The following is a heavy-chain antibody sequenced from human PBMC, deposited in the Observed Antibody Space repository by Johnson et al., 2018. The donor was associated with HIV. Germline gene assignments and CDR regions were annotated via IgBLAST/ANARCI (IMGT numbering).Heavy chain of an antibody. J-gene: IGHJ3*02. Sequence: VQLVESGGGLVKPGVSLRLSCVASGFIFSNAGMSWVRQAPGKGLEWVGRIKSKSDGGTTDYAAPVRGRFTISREDSKNTVYLQMNSLKTEYTAVYYCTTAFQIMVTTGAFDIWGQGTMVTVSS. CDR3: TTAFQIMVTTGAFDI. CDR2: IKSKSDGGTT. D-gene: IGHD4-17*01. V-gene: IGHV3-15*01. CDR1: GFIFSNAG.